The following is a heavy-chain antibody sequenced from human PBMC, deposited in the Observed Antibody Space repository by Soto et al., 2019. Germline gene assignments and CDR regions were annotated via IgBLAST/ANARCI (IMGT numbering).Heavy chain of an antibody. V-gene: IGHV4-39*07. Sequence: PWETLSLTGTGSGGSISSGGYYWSWIRQHKRKGLEWIGEIYYSGSTNYNPSLKSRVTISVDTSKNQFSLKLSSVTAADTAVYYCARGFIAARTGILIDYWGQGTLVTVYS. CDR2: IYYSGST. J-gene: IGHJ4*02. CDR1: GGSISSGGYY. D-gene: IGHD6-6*01. CDR3: ARGFIAARTGILIDY.